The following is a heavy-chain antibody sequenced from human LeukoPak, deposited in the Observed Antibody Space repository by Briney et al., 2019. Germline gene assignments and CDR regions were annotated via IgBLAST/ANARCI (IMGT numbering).Heavy chain of an antibody. CDR1: GYTFTSYY. V-gene: IGHV1-2*02. CDR3: ATNILVRDIINWFDP. J-gene: IGHJ5*02. Sequence: ASVKVSCKASGYTFTSYYMHWVRQVPGQGLEWMGWIKPNSGGTRSAQKFQGRVTMTRDTSISTAYMELSSLRYDDTAVYYCATNILVRDIINWFDPWGQGTLVTVSS. CDR2: IKPNSGGT. D-gene: IGHD3-10*01.